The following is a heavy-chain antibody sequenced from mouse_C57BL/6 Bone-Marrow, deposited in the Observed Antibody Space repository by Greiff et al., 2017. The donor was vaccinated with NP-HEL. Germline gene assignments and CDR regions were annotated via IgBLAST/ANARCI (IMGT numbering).Heavy chain of an antibody. Sequence: VQLQESGAELVKPGASVKISCKASGYAFSSYWMNWVKQRPGKGLEWIGQIYPGDGDTNYNGKFKGKATLTADKSSSTAYMQRSSLTSEDAAVYFSAREGYCGSRVYYFDFWGQGTTLTVSS. V-gene: IGHV1-80*01. CDR3: AREGYCGSRVYYFDF. J-gene: IGHJ2*01. D-gene: IGHD1-1*01. CDR1: GYAFSSYW. CDR2: IYPGDGDT.